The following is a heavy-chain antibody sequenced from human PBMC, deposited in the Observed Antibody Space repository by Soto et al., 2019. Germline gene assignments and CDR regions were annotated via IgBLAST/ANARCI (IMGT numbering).Heavy chain of an antibody. D-gene: IGHD5-18*01. CDR2: IYYSGNT. CDR3: ARELSGYSYGPGDIY. Sequence: TLSLPFFVSGGSISSGDYYWTWIRQPPGKGLEWIGNIYYSGNTYYNPSLKSRVTISVDTSKSQFSLKVSSVTAADTALYFCARELSGYSYGPGDIYWGQGTLVTVPS. CDR1: GGSISSGDYY. J-gene: IGHJ4*02. V-gene: IGHV4-30-4*01.